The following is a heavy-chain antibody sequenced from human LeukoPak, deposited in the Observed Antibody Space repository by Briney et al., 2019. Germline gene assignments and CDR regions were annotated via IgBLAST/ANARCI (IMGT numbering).Heavy chain of an antibody. CDR2: ISGSGGRT. CDR3: AKRGVVIRVILVGFHKEAYYFDS. J-gene: IGHJ4*02. D-gene: IGHD3-22*01. Sequence: PGGSLRLSCAVSGITLSNYGMSWVRLAPGKGLEWVAGISGSGGRTNYADSVKGRFTISRDNAKNILYLQMNSLRAEDTAVYFCAKRGVVIRVILVGFHKEAYYFDSWGQGALVTVSS. CDR1: GITLSNYG. V-gene: IGHV3-23*01.